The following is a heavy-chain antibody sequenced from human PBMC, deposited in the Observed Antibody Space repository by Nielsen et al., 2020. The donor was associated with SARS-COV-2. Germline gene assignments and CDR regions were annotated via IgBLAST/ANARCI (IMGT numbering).Heavy chain of an antibody. J-gene: IGHJ4*02. Sequence: KVSCKGSGYSFPTYWVGWVRQMPGKGLEWMGIIYPGDSYTNYSPSFQGHVTISADKSISTAYLQWSSLKASDTAMYYCARQGNGRDGYNEFLVWGQGTLVTVSS. V-gene: IGHV5-51*01. CDR1: GYSFPTYW. CDR3: ARQGNGRDGYNEFLV. CDR2: IYPGDSYT. D-gene: IGHD5-24*01.